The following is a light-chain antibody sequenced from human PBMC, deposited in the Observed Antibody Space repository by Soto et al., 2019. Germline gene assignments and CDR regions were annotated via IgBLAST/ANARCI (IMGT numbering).Light chain of an antibody. V-gene: IGKV3-20*01. CDR2: GAS. CDR3: QQSNTWPYT. CDR1: QSVSSNY. J-gene: IGKJ2*01. Sequence: EIVLTQSPGTLSLSPGERATLSCRASQSVSSNYLAWYQQKPGQAPRLLIYGASNRATGIPDRFSGSGSGTDFTLTIDSLQSEDFALYFCQQSNTWPYTFGQGTKLEIK.